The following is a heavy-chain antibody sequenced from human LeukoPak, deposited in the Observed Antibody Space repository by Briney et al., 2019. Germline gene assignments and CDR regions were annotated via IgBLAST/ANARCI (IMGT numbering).Heavy chain of an antibody. V-gene: IGHV1-69*06. J-gene: IGHJ4*02. CDR2: IIPIFGTP. CDR3: AREFFYDSSGYYTFDY. Sequence: ASVKVSCKASGGTFSSQEISWVRQAPGQGLEWMGGIIPIFGTPNYAQMFQGRVTITADTSTSTAYMELSSLRSEDTAVYYCAREFFYDSSGYYTFDYWGQGTLVTVSS. D-gene: IGHD3-22*01. CDR1: GGTFSSQE.